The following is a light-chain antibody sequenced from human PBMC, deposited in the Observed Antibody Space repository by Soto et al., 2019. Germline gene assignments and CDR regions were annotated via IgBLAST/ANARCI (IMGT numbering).Light chain of an antibody. Sequence: QSVLTQPASLSGSPGQSITISCTGTGSDVGGYIYVSWYQQHPGKAPKLMIYEVSNRPSGVSNRFSGSKSGNRASLTISGLQAEDEADYYCSSYTSSSTPLVFGTGTKVTVL. CDR1: GSDVGGYIY. J-gene: IGLJ1*01. V-gene: IGLV2-14*01. CDR3: SSYTSSSTPLV. CDR2: EVS.